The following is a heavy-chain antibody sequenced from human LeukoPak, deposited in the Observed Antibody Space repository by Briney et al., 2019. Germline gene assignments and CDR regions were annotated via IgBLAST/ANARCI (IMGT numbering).Heavy chain of an antibody. V-gene: IGHV4-59*08. CDR3: ARLYGDYLSPIHY. D-gene: IGHD4-17*01. J-gene: IGHJ4*02. CDR2: IYYSGST. Sequence: SETLSLTCTVSGGSISSYYWSWIRQPPGKGLEWIGYIYYSGSTNYNTSLKSRATISVDTSKIQFSLKLRSVTAADTAVYYCARLYGDYLSPIHYWGQGTLVTVSS. CDR1: GGSISSYY.